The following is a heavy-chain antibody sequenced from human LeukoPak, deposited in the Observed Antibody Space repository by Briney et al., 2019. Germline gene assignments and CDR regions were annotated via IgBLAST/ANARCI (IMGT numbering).Heavy chain of an antibody. J-gene: IGHJ4*02. CDR2: IRYDGSNK. Sequence: GGSLRLSCAASGFTFSSYGMHWVRQAPGKGLEWVAFIRYDGSNKYYADSVKDRFTISRDNSKNTLYLQMNSLRAEDTAVYYCAKDLGHYYGSGGFDYWGQGTLVTVSS. D-gene: IGHD3-10*01. V-gene: IGHV3-30*02. CDR1: GFTFSSYG. CDR3: AKDLGHYYGSGGFDY.